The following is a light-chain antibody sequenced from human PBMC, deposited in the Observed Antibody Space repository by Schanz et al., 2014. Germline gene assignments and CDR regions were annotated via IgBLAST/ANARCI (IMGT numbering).Light chain of an antibody. CDR3: QQYGSSPLWT. CDR1: QSVSSNY. CDR2: GAS. Sequence: EIVLTQSPGTLSLSPGERTTLSCRASQSVSSNYLAWYQQKPGQAPRPLIYGASSRATGIPDRFSGSGSGTDFTLTISRLEPEDFAVYYCQQYGSSPLWTFGQGTKVEIK. V-gene: IGKV3-20*01. J-gene: IGKJ1*01.